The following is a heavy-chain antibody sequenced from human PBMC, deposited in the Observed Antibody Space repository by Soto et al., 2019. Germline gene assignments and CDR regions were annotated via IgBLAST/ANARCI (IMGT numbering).Heavy chain of an antibody. Sequence: GESLKISCKGSGYSFTSYWIGWVRQMPGKGLEWMGIIYPGDSDTRYSPSFQGQVTISADKSISTAYLQWSSLKASDTAMYYCARIMLIIRQGPRTKLFPNWAHGPMRTVS. CDR2: IYPGDSDT. V-gene: IGHV5-51*01. CDR1: GYSFTSYW. CDR3: ARIMLIIRQGPRTKLFPN. D-gene: IGHD3-16*01. J-gene: IGHJ3*01.